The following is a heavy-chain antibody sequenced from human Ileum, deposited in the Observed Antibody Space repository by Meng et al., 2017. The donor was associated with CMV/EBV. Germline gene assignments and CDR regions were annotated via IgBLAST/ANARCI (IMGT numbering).Heavy chain of an antibody. J-gene: IGHJ4*02. D-gene: IGHD2-15*01. CDR1: GFTYSNFW. CDR2: IKQDGSAT. V-gene: IGHV3-7*01. CDR3: VREDIVVFDY. Sequence: GGSLRLSCAVSGFTYSNFWMSWVRQSPGMGLEWVANIKQDGSATYYADSVKGRFTISRDNAKNSLYLQMDNLRADDTAVSYCVREDIVVFDYWGQGTLVTVSS.